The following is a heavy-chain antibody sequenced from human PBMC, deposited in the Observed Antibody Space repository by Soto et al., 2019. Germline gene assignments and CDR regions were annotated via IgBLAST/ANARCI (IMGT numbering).Heavy chain of an antibody. V-gene: IGHV3-30-3*01. D-gene: IGHD2-21*02. CDR3: ASLTYCGGDCYSAPFDY. CDR2: ISYDGSNK. J-gene: IGHJ4*02. Sequence: GGSLRLSCAASGFTFSSYAMHWVRQAPGKGLEWVAVISYDGSNKYYADSVKGRFTISRDNSKNTLYLQMNSLRAEDTAVYYCASLTYCGGDCYSAPFDYWGQGTLVTAPQ. CDR1: GFTFSSYA.